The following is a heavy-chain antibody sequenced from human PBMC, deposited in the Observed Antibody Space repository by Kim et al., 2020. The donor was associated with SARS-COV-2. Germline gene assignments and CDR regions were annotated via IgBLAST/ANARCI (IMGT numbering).Heavy chain of an antibody. CDR3: ARDGDYYDSSGHGYWYFDL. CDR1: GGTFSSYA. J-gene: IGHJ2*01. CDR2: IIPIFGTA. V-gene: IGHV1-69*13. Sequence: SVKVSCKASGGTFSSYAISWVRQAPGQGLEWMGGIIPIFGTANYAQKFQGRVTITADESTSTAYMELSSLRSEDTAVYYCARDGDYYDSSGHGYWYFDLWGRGTLVTVSS. D-gene: IGHD3-22*01.